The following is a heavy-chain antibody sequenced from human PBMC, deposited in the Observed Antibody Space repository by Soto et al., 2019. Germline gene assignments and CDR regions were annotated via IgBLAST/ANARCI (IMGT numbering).Heavy chain of an antibody. Sequence: HPGGSLRLSCAASGFTFSSYWMHWVRQAPGKGLVWVSRINSDGSSTSYADSVKGRFTISRDNAKNTLYLQMNSLRAEDTAVYYCARDSDFWSGYPEYYFDYWGQGTLVTVSS. J-gene: IGHJ4*02. CDR2: INSDGSST. D-gene: IGHD3-3*01. CDR1: GFTFSSYW. V-gene: IGHV3-74*01. CDR3: ARDSDFWSGYPEYYFDY.